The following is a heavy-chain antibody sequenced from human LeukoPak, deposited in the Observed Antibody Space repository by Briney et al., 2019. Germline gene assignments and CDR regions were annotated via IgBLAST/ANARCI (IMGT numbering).Heavy chain of an antibody. D-gene: IGHD2-8*01. V-gene: IGHV1-18*01. CDR2: ISAYNGNT. Sequence: GASVKVSCKASGYTFTSYGISWVRQAPGQGLEWMGWISAYNGNTNYAQKLQGRVTMTTDTSTSTAYMKLRSLRSDDTAVYYCARGYCTNGVCYTLDYWGQETLVTVSS. J-gene: IGHJ4*02. CDR1: GYTFTSYG. CDR3: ARGYCTNGVCYTLDY.